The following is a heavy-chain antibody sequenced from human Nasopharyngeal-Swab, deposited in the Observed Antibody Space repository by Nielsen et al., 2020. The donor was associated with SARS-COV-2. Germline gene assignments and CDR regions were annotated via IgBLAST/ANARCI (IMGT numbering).Heavy chain of an antibody. Sequence: PGKGLEWIGYIYYSGSTYYNPPLKSRVTISVDTSKNQFSLKLSSVTAADTAVYYCARDPTPLNYYYYYYMDVWGKGTTVTVSS. V-gene: IGHV4-30-4*01. J-gene: IGHJ6*03. CDR3: ARDPTPLNYYYYYYMDV. CDR2: IYYSGST.